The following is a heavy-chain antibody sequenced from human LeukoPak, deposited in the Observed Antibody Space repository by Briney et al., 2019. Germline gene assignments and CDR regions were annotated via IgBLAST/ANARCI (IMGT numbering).Heavy chain of an antibody. CDR1: GGTFSSYA. CDR2: IIPIFGTA. Sequence: SVKVSCKASGGTFSSYAISWVRQAPGQGLEWMGGIIPIFGTANYAQKFQGRVTITADKSTSTAYMELSSLRSEDTAVYYCARGTRYSYGPNFDYWGQGTLVTVSS. D-gene: IGHD5-18*01. CDR3: ARGTRYSYGPNFDY. J-gene: IGHJ4*02. V-gene: IGHV1-69*06.